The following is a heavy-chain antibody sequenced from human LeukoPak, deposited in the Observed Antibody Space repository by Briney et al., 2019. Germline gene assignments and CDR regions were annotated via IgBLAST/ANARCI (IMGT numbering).Heavy chain of an antibody. CDR2: ISSSSSTI. D-gene: IGHD3-10*01. Sequence: GGSLRLSCAASGFTFSSYGVNWVRQAPGKGLEWVSFISSSSSTIQYTDSVEGRFTVSRDNAKNSLYLQMNSLRAEDTAVYYCVELLWNYWGQGTLVTVSS. CDR1: GFTFSSYG. CDR3: VELLWNY. J-gene: IGHJ4*02. V-gene: IGHV3-48*04.